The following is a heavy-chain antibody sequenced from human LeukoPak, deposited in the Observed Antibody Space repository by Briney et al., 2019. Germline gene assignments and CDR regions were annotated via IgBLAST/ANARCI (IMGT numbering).Heavy chain of an antibody. CDR3: AKTDVFLWFGESRVLDY. J-gene: IGHJ4*02. Sequence: PGGSLRLSCAASGFTFSSYALNWVRQAPGKGLEWVSGISGNGGSTYYADSVKGRFTISRDNSNNTLYLQMNSLRAEDTAVYYCAKTDVFLWFGESRVLDYWGQGTLVTVSS. CDR2: ISGNGGST. D-gene: IGHD3-10*01. V-gene: IGHV3-23*01. CDR1: GFTFSSYA.